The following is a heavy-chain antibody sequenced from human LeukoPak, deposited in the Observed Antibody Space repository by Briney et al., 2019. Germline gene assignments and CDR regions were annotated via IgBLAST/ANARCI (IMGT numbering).Heavy chain of an antibody. J-gene: IGHJ4*02. Sequence: ASVKVSCKASGYTFTGYYMHWVRQAPGQGLEWMGWINPNSGGTNYAQKFQGRVTMTRDTSISTAYMELSRLRSDDTAVYYCAREGVTIGGRGLDYWGQGALVTVSS. D-gene: IGHD3-3*01. CDR2: INPNSGGT. V-gene: IGHV1-2*02. CDR1: GYTFTGYY. CDR3: AREGVTIGGRGLDY.